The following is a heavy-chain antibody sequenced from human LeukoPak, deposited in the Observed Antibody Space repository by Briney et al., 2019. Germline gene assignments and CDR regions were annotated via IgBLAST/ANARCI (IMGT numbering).Heavy chain of an antibody. CDR3: ARQSSHYYGSGTFRHFDY. J-gene: IGHJ4*02. V-gene: IGHV4-30-4*01. Sequence: SQTLSLTCTVSGGSISSGDYYWSWIRQPPGKGLEWIGYIYYSGSTYYNPSLKSRVTISVDTSKNQFSLKLSSVTAADTAIYYCARQSSHYYGSGTFRHFDYWGQGTLVSVSS. CDR1: GGSISSGDYY. D-gene: IGHD3-10*01. CDR2: IYYSGST.